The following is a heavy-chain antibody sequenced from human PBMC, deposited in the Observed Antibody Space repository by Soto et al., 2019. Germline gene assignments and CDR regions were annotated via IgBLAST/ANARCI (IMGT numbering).Heavy chain of an antibody. Sequence: GASVKVSCKASGGTFSNSAISWVRQAPGQGLEWMGGIMAHYRKINYAQKLQGRVTMTTDTSTSTAYMELRSLRSDDTAVYYCAREPNYFDYWGQGTLVTVSS. CDR3: AREPNYFDY. CDR2: IMAHYRKI. CDR1: GGTFSNSA. J-gene: IGHJ4*02. V-gene: IGHV1-18*01.